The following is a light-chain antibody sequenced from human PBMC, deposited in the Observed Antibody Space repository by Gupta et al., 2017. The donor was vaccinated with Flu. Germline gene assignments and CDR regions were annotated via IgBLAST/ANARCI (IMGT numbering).Light chain of an antibody. CDR3: QQYNSYPFT. J-gene: IGKJ3*01. CDR1: QSIRSW. CDR2: KAS. V-gene: IGKV1-5*03. Sequence: GDRVTITCRASQSIRSWLAWYQQKPGKDPKLLIYKASSLESGVPSRVSGSGSGTEFTLTISSLQPDDFATYYCQQYNSYPFTCGPGTKVDIK.